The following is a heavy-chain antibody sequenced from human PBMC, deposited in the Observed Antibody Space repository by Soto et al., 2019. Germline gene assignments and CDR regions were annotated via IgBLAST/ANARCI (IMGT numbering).Heavy chain of an antibody. Sequence: QVQLVQSGAEVKKPGSSVKVSCKASGGTFSSYAISWVRQPPGQGLEWMGGIIPIFGTANYAQKFQGRVTITADESTSTAYMELSSLRSEDTAVYYCASDVDTAMAYYYYGMDVWGQGTTVTVSS. CDR3: ASDVDTAMAYYYYGMDV. CDR1: GGTFSSYA. CDR2: IIPIFGTA. D-gene: IGHD5-18*01. J-gene: IGHJ6*02. V-gene: IGHV1-69*01.